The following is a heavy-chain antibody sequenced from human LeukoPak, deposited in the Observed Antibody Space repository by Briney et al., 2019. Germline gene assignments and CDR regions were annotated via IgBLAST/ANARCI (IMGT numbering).Heavy chain of an antibody. Sequence: GGSLRLSCATSGFTFSSYWMSWVRQAPEKGLEWVANIKHDGSEKNYVDSVKGRFTISRDNAKNSLYLQMNSLRVEDTAVYYCASDGERDLPLHYWGQGTLVTVS. CDR3: ASDGERDLPLHY. CDR2: IKHDGSEK. J-gene: IGHJ4*02. D-gene: IGHD3-10*01. CDR1: GFTFSSYW. V-gene: IGHV3-7*01.